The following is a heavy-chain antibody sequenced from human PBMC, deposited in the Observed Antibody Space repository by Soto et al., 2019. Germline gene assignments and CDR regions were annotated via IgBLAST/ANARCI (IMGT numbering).Heavy chain of an antibody. Sequence: GGSLRLSCAASGFTFSSYAMHWVRQAPGKGLEWVAVISYDGSNKYYADSVKGRFTISRDNSKNTLYLQMNSLRAEDTAVYYCARDYDPSYYFDYWGQRTLVTVSS. CDR2: ISYDGSNK. CDR1: GFTFSSYA. D-gene: IGHD5-12*01. V-gene: IGHV3-30-3*01. CDR3: ARDYDPSYYFDY. J-gene: IGHJ4*02.